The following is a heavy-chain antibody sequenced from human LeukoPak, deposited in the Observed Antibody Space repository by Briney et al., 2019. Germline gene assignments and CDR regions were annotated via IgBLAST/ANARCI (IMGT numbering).Heavy chain of an antibody. CDR2: ITGSGGST. J-gene: IGHJ4*02. CDR3: AKDLAGCSDS. CDR1: GFTFSAYA. D-gene: IGHD2-8*01. Sequence: GGSLRLSCEASGFTFSAYAMTWVRLAPGKGLEWVSTITGSGGSTYYAESVKGRFTISRDNSKNTLYLQMNSLRGEDTALYYCAKDLAGCSDSWGQGTLVTVSS. V-gene: IGHV3-23*01.